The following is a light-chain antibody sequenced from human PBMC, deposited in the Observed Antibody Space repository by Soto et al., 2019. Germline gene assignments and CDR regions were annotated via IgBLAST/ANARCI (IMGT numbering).Light chain of an antibody. CDR2: LSS. V-gene: IGKV1-5*03. Sequence: DIQMTQSPSTLSASVGDRVTITNRTSQGINTWLDWYQLKPGKAPKLLIYLSSSLESGVPSRFSGSGSGTEFTLSISSLQPDDFATYYCQQCDDYPLTFGGGTKV. CDR3: QQCDDYPLT. J-gene: IGKJ4*01. CDR1: QGINTW.